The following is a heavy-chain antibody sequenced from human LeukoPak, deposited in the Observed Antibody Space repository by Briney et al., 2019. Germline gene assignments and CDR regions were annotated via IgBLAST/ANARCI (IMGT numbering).Heavy chain of an antibody. CDR1: GFTFSSYA. J-gene: IGHJ4*02. D-gene: IGHD2-8*02. Sequence: GGSLRLSCAASGFTFSSYAMSWVRQAPGKGLEWVSSIFPSGGEIHYADSVRGRFTISRNNSKSTLSLQMNSLRAEDTAIYYCATYRQVLLPFESWGQGTLVTVSS. CDR3: ATYRQVLLPFES. CDR2: IFPSGGEI. V-gene: IGHV3-23*01.